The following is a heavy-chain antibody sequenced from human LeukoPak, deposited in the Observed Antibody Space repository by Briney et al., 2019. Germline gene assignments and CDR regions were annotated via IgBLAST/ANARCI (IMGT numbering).Heavy chain of an antibody. Sequence: PPETLSLTCAVYGGSFSGYYWSWIRQPPGKGLEGSGEINHSGSTNYNPSLKSRVTISVDTSKNQFSLKLSSVTAADTAVYYCARDVAAAGTGDFDYWGQGTLVTVSS. CDR3: ARDVAAAGTGDFDY. CDR1: GGSFSGYY. J-gene: IGHJ4*02. CDR2: INHSGST. D-gene: IGHD6-13*01. V-gene: IGHV4-34*01.